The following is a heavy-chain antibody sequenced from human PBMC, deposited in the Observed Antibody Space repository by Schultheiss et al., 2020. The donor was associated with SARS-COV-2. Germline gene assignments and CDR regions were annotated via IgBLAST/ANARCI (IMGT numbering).Heavy chain of an antibody. D-gene: IGHD3-22*01. CDR2: IYTSGST. Sequence: GSLRLSCAASGFTFSSYAMSWVRQAPGKGLEWIGRIYTSGSTNYNPSLKSRVTISVDTSKNQFSLKLSSVTAADTAVYYCASTYYDSRGDYWGQGTLVTVSS. CDR3: ASTYYDSRGDY. V-gene: IGHV4-4*08. CDR1: GFTFSSYA. J-gene: IGHJ4*02.